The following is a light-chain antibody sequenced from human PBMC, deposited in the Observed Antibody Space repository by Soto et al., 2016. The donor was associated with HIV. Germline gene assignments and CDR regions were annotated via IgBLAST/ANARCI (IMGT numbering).Light chain of an antibody. V-gene: IGKV1-5*03. CDR1: QSISSW. J-gene: IGKJ2*01. Sequence: DIQMTQSPSTLSASVGDRVTITCRASQSISSWLAWYQQKPGKAPKLLIYKASSLESGVPSRFSGSGSGTEVILTISSLQPEDSATYYCQQVNSYPLTFGQGTKLEI. CDR3: QQVNSYPLT. CDR2: KAS.